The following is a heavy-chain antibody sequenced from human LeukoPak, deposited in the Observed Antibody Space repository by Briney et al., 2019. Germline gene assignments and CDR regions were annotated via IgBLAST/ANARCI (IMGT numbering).Heavy chain of an antibody. CDR3: AREWEGYCSSTSCSSYYFDY. D-gene: IGHD2-2*01. Sequence: ASVKVSCKASGYTFTGYYLHWVRQAPGQGLEWMGWISAYNGNTNYAQKLQGRVTMTTDTSTSTAYMELRSLRSDDTAVYYCAREWEGYCSSTSCSSYYFDYWGQGTLVTVSS. J-gene: IGHJ4*02. CDR2: ISAYNGNT. CDR1: GYTFTGYY. V-gene: IGHV1-18*04.